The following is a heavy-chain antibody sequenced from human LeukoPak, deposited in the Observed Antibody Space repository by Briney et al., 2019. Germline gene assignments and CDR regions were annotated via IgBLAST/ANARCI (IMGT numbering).Heavy chain of an antibody. V-gene: IGHV4-59*01. J-gene: IGHJ4*02. CDR1: GGSMSSYY. CDR2: ISYSGST. CDR3: ARALYYYDSSGYLGIYFDY. Sequence: SETLSLTCTVLGGSMSSYYWSWIRQSPGKGLEWIGYISYSGSTNYNPSLKSRVTISADTSKNQFSLKLSSVTAADTAVYYCARALYYYDSSGYLGIYFDYWGQGTLVTVSS. D-gene: IGHD3-22*01.